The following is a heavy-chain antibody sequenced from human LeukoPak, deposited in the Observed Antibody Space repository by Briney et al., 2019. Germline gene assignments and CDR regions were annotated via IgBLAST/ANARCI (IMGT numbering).Heavy chain of an antibody. CDR3: ATFYSSSWYLTYYFDY. Sequence: ASVKVSCKVSGYTLTELSMHWVRQAPGKGLEWMGGFDPEDGETIYAQKFQGRVTMTEDTSTDTAYMELSSLRSEDTAVYYCATFYSSSWYLTYYFDYWGQGTLVTVSS. CDR1: GYTLTELS. CDR2: FDPEDGET. D-gene: IGHD6-13*01. V-gene: IGHV1-24*01. J-gene: IGHJ4*02.